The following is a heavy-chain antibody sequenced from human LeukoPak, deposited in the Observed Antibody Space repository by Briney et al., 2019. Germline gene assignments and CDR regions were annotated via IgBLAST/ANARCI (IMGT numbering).Heavy chain of an antibody. CDR2: INPNSGGT. CDR3: ARAPYGGNSLFDY. V-gene: IGHV1-2*02. D-gene: IGHD4-23*01. J-gene: IGHJ4*02. CDR1: GYTFTGYY. Sequence: ASVKVSCKASGYTFTGYYMHWVRQAPGQGLEWMGWINPNSGGTNYAQRFQGRVTMTRDTSISTAYMELSRLRSDDTAVYYCARAPYGGNSLFDYWGQGTLVTVSS.